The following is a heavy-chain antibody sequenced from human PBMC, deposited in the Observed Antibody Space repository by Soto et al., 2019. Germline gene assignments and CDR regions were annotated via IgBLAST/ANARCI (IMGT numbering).Heavy chain of an antibody. J-gene: IGHJ5*02. Sequence: QVQLVESGGGVVQPGRSLRLSCAASGFTFSSYAMHWVRQAPGKGLEWVAVISYDGSNKYYADSVKGRVTISRDNSKNTLYLQMNSLRAEDTAVYYCARGSIKGIAVLDPWGQGTLVTVSS. CDR2: ISYDGSNK. CDR3: ARGSIKGIAVLDP. D-gene: IGHD6-19*01. V-gene: IGHV3-30-3*01. CDR1: GFTFSSYA.